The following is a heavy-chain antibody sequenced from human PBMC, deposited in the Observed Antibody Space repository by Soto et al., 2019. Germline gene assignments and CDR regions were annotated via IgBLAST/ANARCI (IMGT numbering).Heavy chain of an antibody. J-gene: IGHJ4*02. CDR2: IVVGSGNT. D-gene: IGHD4-17*01. CDR3: SAAYYGDYSVGIDY. CDR1: GFTFTSSA. V-gene: IGHV1-58*02. Sequence: QMQLVQSGPEVKKPGTSVKVSCKASGFTFTSSAMQWVRQARGQRLEWIGWIVVGSGNTNSAQKFQERVTITRDMSTSTAYMELSSLRSEDTAVYYCSAAYYGDYSVGIDYWGQGTLGTVSS.